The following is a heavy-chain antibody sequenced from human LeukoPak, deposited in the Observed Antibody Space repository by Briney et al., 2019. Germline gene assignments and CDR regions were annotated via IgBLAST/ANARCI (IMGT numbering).Heavy chain of an antibody. J-gene: IGHJ4*02. CDR2: ISSSSSYI. CDR1: GFTFSSYS. V-gene: IGHV3-21*01. Sequence: PGGSLRLSCAASGFTFSSYSMNWVRQAPGKGLEWVSSISSSSSYIYYADSVKGRFTISRDNAKNSLYLQMNNLRAEDTALYYCATSYDSSGCDWGQGTLVTVSS. CDR3: ATSYDSSGCD. D-gene: IGHD3-22*01.